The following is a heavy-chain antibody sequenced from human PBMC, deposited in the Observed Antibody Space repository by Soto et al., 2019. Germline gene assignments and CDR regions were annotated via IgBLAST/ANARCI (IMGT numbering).Heavy chain of an antibody. CDR1: GGTFSSYA. V-gene: IGHV1-69*12. CDR2: IIPIFGTA. Sequence: QVQLVQSGAEVKKPGSSVKVSCKASGGTFSSYAISWVRQAHGQGLEWVGGIIPIFGTANYAQKFQGRVTITAAESTSTAYMKLRSLSSKDTDVYYCASGGPFTEGWFDPWGQGTLVTVSS. CDR3: ASGGPFTEGWFDP. J-gene: IGHJ5*02. D-gene: IGHD3-10*01.